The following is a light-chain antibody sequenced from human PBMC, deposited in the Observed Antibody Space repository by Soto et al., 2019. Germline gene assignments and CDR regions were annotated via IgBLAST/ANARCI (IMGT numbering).Light chain of an antibody. Sequence: DIQMTQSPSSLSASVGDRVTITCRASQGISNYLAWYQQQPGKVPKLLIYVASTLQSGVPSRFSGSGSGTVFTLTISTLQPEVFETYYFKNNNSAPWTFGKGTKVKIK. J-gene: IGKJ1*01. CDR3: KNNNSAPWT. V-gene: IGKV1-27*01. CDR2: VAS. CDR1: QGISNY.